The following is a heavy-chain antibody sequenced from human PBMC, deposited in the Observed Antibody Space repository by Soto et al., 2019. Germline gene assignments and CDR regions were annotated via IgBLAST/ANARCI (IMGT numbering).Heavy chain of an antibody. CDR3: ATSQYYYGSGSFPNYGMDV. CDR2: IDPSDSYT. D-gene: IGHD3-10*01. J-gene: IGHJ6*02. CDR1: GYSFTSYW. Sequence: GESLKISCKGSGYSFTSYWISWVRQMPGKGLEWMGRIDPSDSYTNYSPSFQGHVTISADKSISTAYLQWSSLKASDTAMYYCATSQYYYGSGSFPNYGMDVWGQGTTVTVSS. V-gene: IGHV5-10-1*01.